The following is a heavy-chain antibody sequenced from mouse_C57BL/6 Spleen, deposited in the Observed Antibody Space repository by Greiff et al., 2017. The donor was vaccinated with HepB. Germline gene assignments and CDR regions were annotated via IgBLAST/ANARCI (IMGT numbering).Heavy chain of an antibody. V-gene: IGHV1-15*01. Sequence: VKLMESGAELVRPGASVTLSCKASGYTFTDYEMHWVKQTPVHGLEWIGAIDPETGGTAYNQKFKGKAILTADKSSSTAYMELRSLTSEDSAVYYCTREGYYDYDWFAYWGQGTLVTVSA. CDR1: GYTFTDYE. D-gene: IGHD2-4*01. CDR3: TREGYYDYDWFAY. CDR2: IDPETGGT. J-gene: IGHJ3*01.